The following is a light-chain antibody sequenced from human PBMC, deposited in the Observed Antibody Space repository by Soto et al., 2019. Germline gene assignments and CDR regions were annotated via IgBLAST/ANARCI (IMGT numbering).Light chain of an antibody. CDR1: QSVNSNF. Sequence: EIVLTQSPGTLSLSPGERATLSCRASQSVNSNFLAWYQQKPGQAPRLLIYAASSRATGIPDRFSGSRSGTDFTLTISRLEPEDFAGYYCQQYGSSPPNTFGQGTKLEIK. CDR2: AAS. J-gene: IGKJ2*01. V-gene: IGKV3-20*01. CDR3: QQYGSSPPNT.